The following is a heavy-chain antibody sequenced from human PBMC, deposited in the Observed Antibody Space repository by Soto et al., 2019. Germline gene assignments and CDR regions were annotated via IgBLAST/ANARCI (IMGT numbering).Heavy chain of an antibody. CDR3: ARAATSGSYYSIYYYGMDV. CDR2: IYYSGST. Sequence: QVQLQESGPGLVKPSQTLSLTCTVSGGSISSGGYYWSWIRQHPGKGLEWIGYIYYSGSTYYNPSLKSRVTISIDTSKNQFSLKLSSVTAADTAVYYCARAATSGSYYSIYYYGMDVWGQGTTVTVSS. D-gene: IGHD1-26*01. V-gene: IGHV4-31*03. J-gene: IGHJ6*02. CDR1: GGSISSGGYY.